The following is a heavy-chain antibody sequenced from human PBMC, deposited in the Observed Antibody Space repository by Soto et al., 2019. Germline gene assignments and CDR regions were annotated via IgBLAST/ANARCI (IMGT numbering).Heavy chain of an antibody. CDR1: GFTFSSYA. CDR3: AKGEQQLVHGHAFDI. Sequence: GGSLRLSCPASGFTFSSYAMSWVRQAPGKGLEWVSAISVSGGSTYYADSVKGRFTISRDNSKNTLYLQMNSLRAEDTAVYYCAKGEQQLVHGHAFDIWGQGTMVTVSS. CDR2: ISVSGGST. J-gene: IGHJ3*02. V-gene: IGHV3-23*01. D-gene: IGHD6-13*01.